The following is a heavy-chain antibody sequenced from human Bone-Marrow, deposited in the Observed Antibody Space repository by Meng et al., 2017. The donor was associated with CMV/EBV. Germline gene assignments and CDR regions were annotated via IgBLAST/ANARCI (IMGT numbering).Heavy chain of an antibody. Sequence: ASVKVSCKASGYTFTSYDISWVRQAPGQGLEWMGWISAYNGNTNYAQKLQGRVTMTTDTSTSTAYMELKRLRSDDTAVYSCAREGSSIPNYFYYYGMDVWGQGTTVTVSS. J-gene: IGHJ6*02. V-gene: IGHV1-18*01. D-gene: IGHD6-13*01. CDR1: GYTFTSYD. CDR2: ISAYNGNT. CDR3: AREGSSIPNYFYYYGMDV.